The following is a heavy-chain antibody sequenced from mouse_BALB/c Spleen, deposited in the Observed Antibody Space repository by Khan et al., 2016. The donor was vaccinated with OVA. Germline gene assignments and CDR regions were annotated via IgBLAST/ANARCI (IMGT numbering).Heavy chain of an antibody. CDR3: ARRAYYGNWYFDV. J-gene: IGHJ1*01. CDR2: ISYSGST. Sequence: EVELVESGPGLVKPSQSLSLTCTVTGYSITSDYAWNWVRQFPGNKLEWMGYISYSGSTSCNPSLKGRISITRDQSKNQFFLQLNSVTTEDTATYYCARRAYYGNWYFDVWGAGTTVTVSS. CDR1: GYSITSDYA. D-gene: IGHD2-1*01. V-gene: IGHV3-2*02.